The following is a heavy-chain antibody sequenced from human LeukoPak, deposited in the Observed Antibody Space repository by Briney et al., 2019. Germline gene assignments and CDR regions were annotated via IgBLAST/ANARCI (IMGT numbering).Heavy chain of an antibody. Sequence: AGGSLRLSCAASGFTFSSYAMSWVRQAPGKGLEWVSAISGSGGSTYYADSVKGRFTISRDNSKNTLYLQMNSLRAEDTAVYYCAKGWMGYDILRDAFDIWGQGTMVTVSS. CDR1: GFTFSSYA. J-gene: IGHJ3*02. CDR3: AKGWMGYDILRDAFDI. CDR2: ISGSGGST. D-gene: IGHD3-9*01. V-gene: IGHV3-23*01.